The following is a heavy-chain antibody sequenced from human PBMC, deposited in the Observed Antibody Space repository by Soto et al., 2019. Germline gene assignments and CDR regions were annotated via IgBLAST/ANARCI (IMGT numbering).Heavy chain of an antibody. D-gene: IGHD2-15*01. CDR2: ISGSGGST. J-gene: IGHJ4*02. CDR3: AKDRIVVVVAATPGFDY. CDR1: GFTFSSYA. Sequence: EVQLLESGGGLVQPGGSLRLSCAASGFTFSSYAMSWVRQAPGKGLEWVSAISGSGGSTYYADSVKGRFTISRDNSKNTLYLQMNSLRAEDTAVYYCAKDRIVVVVAATPGFDYWGQGTLFTVSS. V-gene: IGHV3-23*01.